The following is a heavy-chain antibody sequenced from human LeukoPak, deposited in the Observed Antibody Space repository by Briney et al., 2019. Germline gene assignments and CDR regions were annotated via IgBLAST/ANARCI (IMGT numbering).Heavy chain of an antibody. D-gene: IGHD6-25*01. CDR1: GYSFTSYW. J-gene: IGHJ5*02. CDR2: IYPGDSDT. CDR3: ARLAAAADTNWFDP. Sequence: GESLKISCKGSGYSFTSYWSGWVRQMPGKGREGWGIIYPGDSDTRYSPSFQGQVTISADKSMSTAYLQWSSLKASDTAMYYCARLAAAADTNWFDPWGQGTLVTVSS. V-gene: IGHV5-51*01.